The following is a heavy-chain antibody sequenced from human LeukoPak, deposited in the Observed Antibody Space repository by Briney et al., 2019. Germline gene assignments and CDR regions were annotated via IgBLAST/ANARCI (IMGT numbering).Heavy chain of an antibody. CDR3: TTDSSDSGSYRYYYYYGMDV. D-gene: IGHD1-26*01. Sequence: PGGSLRLSCAASGFTFSNAWMSWVRQAPGKGLEWVGRIKSKTDGGTTDYAAPVKGRFTISRDDSKNTLYLQMNSLKTEDTAVYYCTTDSSDSGSYRYYYYYGMDVWGQGTTVTVSS. CDR2: IKSKTDGGTT. CDR1: GFTFSNAW. V-gene: IGHV3-15*01. J-gene: IGHJ6*02.